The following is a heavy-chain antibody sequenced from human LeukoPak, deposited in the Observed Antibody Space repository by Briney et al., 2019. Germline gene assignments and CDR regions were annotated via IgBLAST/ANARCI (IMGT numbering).Heavy chain of an antibody. CDR3: AKDTRTGYSGSWYGEYYFDY. CDR1: GFTFSSYG. V-gene: IGHV3-30*18. Sequence: PGGSLRLSCAASGFTFSSYGMHWVRQAPGKGLEWVAVISYDGSNKYYADSVKGRFTISRDNSKNTLYLQMNSLRAEDTAVYYCAKDTRTGYSGSWYGEYYFDYWGQGTLVTVSS. D-gene: IGHD6-13*01. CDR2: ISYDGSNK. J-gene: IGHJ4*02.